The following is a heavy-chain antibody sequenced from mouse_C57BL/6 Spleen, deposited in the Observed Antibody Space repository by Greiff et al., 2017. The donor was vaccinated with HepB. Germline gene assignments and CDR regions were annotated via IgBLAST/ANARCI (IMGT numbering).Heavy chain of an antibody. J-gene: IGHJ3*01. D-gene: IGHD2-4*01. Sequence: EVQLQQSGPELVKPGASVKISCKASGYTFTDYYMNWVKQSHGKSLEWIGDINPNNGGTSYNQKFKGKATLTVDKSSSTAYMELRSLTSEDSAVYYCARGDMDYDPWFAYWGQGTLVTVSA. CDR2: INPNNGGT. CDR3: ARGDMDYDPWFAY. V-gene: IGHV1-26*01. CDR1: GYTFTDYY.